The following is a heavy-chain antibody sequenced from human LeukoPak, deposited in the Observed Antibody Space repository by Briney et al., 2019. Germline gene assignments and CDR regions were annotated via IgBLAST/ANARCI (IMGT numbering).Heavy chain of an antibody. Sequence: SETLSLTCSVSGGSVSSYYWSWIRQPPGKGVEWIGYVYYTGSTNYNPSLKSRVTMFEDKSKNQFSLRLYSVTVADTAVYYCARHFAYSSSSYFDYWGQGSLVTVSS. CDR3: ARHFAYSSSSYFDY. CDR2: VYYTGST. J-gene: IGHJ4*02. D-gene: IGHD6-6*01. V-gene: IGHV4-59*08. CDR1: GGSVSSYY.